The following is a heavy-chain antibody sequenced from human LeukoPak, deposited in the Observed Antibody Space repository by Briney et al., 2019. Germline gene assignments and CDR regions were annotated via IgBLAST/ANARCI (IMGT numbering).Heavy chain of an antibody. CDR1: GGSFSGYY. CDR2: INHSGST. Sequence: PSETLSLTCAVYGGSFSGYYWSWIRQPTGKGLEWIGEINHSGSTSYNPSLKSRVTVSVDTSKKQVSLKLTSVTAADTAMYYCAGDEQQLAPSYYWGQGILVSVSS. J-gene: IGHJ4*02. D-gene: IGHD6-13*01. V-gene: IGHV4-34*01. CDR3: AGDEQQLAPSYY.